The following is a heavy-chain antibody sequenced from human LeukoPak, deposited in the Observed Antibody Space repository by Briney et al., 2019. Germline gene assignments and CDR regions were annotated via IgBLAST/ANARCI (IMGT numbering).Heavy chain of an antibody. Sequence: GGSLRLSCSASGFTFTSYSMNWVRQAPGKGLEWVANIKQDGSEKYYVDSVKGRFTISRDNAKNSLYLQMNSLRAEDTAVYYCARVGSHSGYEFDYWGQGTLVTVSS. J-gene: IGHJ4*02. V-gene: IGHV3-7*01. CDR3: ARVGSHSGYEFDY. CDR1: GFTFTSYS. CDR2: IKQDGSEK. D-gene: IGHD5-12*01.